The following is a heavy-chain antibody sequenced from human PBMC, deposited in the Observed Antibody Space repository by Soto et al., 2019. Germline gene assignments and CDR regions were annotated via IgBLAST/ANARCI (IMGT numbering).Heavy chain of an antibody. V-gene: IGHV4-31*03. J-gene: IGHJ5*02. D-gene: IGHD4-17*01. CDR2: IFYAGDT. Sequence: SETLSLTCTVSGESIATGAFYWSWIRLQSGKGPEWIGSIFYAGDTYYNPSLKSRVEISLDGSQNQFSLNLRSVTAADTAVYYCAREGDYRTWFEPWGPGTLVTVSS. CDR3: AREGDYRTWFEP. CDR1: GESIATGAFY.